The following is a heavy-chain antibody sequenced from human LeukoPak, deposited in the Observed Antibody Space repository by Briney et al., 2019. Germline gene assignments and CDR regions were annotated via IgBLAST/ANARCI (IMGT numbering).Heavy chain of an antibody. D-gene: IGHD2-15*01. V-gene: IGHV3-48*03. Sequence: GGSLRLSCAASGFTFSSYEMNWVRQAPGKGLEWVSYISSSGSTIYCADSVKGRFTISRDNVKNSLYLQMNGLRAEDTAVYYCAPGGLLGDAFDIWGQGTMVTVSS. CDR2: ISSSGSTI. CDR3: APGGLLGDAFDI. J-gene: IGHJ3*02. CDR1: GFTFSSYE.